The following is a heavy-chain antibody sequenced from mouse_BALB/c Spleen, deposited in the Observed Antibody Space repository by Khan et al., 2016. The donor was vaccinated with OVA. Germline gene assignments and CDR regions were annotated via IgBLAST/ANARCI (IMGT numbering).Heavy chain of an antibody. D-gene: IGHD2-10*01. J-gene: IGHJ4*01. CDR3: ARQPYYHYNVMDY. CDR1: GFSLTNYG. CDR2: MWSDGST. Sequence: QVQLKQSGPGLVAPSQSLSITCTISGFSLTNYGIHWVRHPPGKGLEWLVLMWSDGSTTYNSALKSILTFSKDNSKSKVFLKMNSLQTDDTAIYFCARQPYYHYNVMDYWGQGTSVTVSS. V-gene: IGHV2-6-1*01.